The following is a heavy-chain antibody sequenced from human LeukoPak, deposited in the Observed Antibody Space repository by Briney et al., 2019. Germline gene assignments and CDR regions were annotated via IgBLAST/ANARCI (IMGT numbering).Heavy chain of an antibody. J-gene: IGHJ4*02. CDR1: GFTLSSYE. CDR2: ISRTGNSI. Sequence: GGSLRLSCAASGFTLSSYEMNWVRLAPGKGLEWISYISRTGNSIYYADSVKGRFTTSRDSAKNSLYLQMNSLRAEDTAVYYCARGPYSSNWYVDYWGQGTLVTVAS. CDR3: ARGPYSSNWYVDY. V-gene: IGHV3-48*03. D-gene: IGHD6-13*01.